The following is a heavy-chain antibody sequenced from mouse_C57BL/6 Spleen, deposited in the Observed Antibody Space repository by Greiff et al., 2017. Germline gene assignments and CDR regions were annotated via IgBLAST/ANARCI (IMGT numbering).Heavy chain of an antibody. CDR2: IDPENGDT. J-gene: IGHJ3*01. V-gene: IGHV14-4*01. Sequence: EVQLQQSGAELVRPGASVKLSCTASGFNIKDDYMHWVKQRPEQGLEWIGWIDPENGDTEYASKFQGKATITADTSSNTAYLQLSSLTSEDTAVYYCTTMGYSNYPFAYWGQGTLVTVSA. CDR3: TTMGYSNYPFAY. CDR1: GFNIKDDY. D-gene: IGHD2-5*01.